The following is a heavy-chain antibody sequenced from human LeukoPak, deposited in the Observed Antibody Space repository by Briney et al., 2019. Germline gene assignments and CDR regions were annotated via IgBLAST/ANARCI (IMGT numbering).Heavy chain of an antibody. J-gene: IGHJ4*02. CDR3: ARDSSIMVREVNDY. V-gene: IGHV1-8*01. D-gene: IGHD3-10*01. CDR1: GYTFTSYD. CDR2: MNPNSGNT. Sequence: GASVKVSCKASGYTFTSYDINWVRQATGQGLEWMGWMNPNSGNTGYAQKLQGRVTMTTDTSTSTAYMELRSLRSDDTAVYYCARDSSIMVREVNDYWGQGTLVTVSS.